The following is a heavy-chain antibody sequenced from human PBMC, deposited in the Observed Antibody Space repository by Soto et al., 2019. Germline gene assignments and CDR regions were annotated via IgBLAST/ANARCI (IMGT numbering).Heavy chain of an antibody. CDR1: GYTFTSYG. J-gene: IGHJ5*02. D-gene: IGHD6-13*01. V-gene: IGHV1-18*01. CDR2: ISAYNGNT. Sequence: QVPLVQSGAEVKKPGASVKVSCKASGYTFTSYGITWVRQAPGQGLEWMGWISAYNGNTNYAQKLQGRVTMTTDTSTSTAYMERRSVRSDDTAVYYCAREGYSSSWYGSWFDPWGQGTLVTVSS. CDR3: AREGYSSSWYGSWFDP.